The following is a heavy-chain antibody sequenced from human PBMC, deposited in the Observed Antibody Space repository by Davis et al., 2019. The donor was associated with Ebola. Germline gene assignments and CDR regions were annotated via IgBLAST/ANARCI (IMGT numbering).Heavy chain of an antibody. Sequence: GESLKISCAASGFTFSGSWMHWVRQAPGKGLVWVSRMNSDGSTTRYADSVKGRFTISRDNAKNTLYLQMNSLRAEDTAVYYCARGARFANDYWGQGTLVTVSS. CDR2: MNSDGSTT. J-gene: IGHJ4*02. CDR3: ARGARFANDY. D-gene: IGHD3-10*01. CDR1: GFTFSGSW. V-gene: IGHV3-74*01.